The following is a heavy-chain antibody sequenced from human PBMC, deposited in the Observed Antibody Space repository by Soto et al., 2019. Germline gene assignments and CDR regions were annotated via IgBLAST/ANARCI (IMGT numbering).Heavy chain of an antibody. Sequence: GGSLRLSCAASGFTFSSYWMSWVRQAPGKGLEWVANIKQEGSEKYYVDSVKGRFTIPRDNAKNSLYLQMNSLSAEDTAVYYCARARDTVVPAATFDYWGQGTLVTVSS. D-gene: IGHD2-2*01. CDR2: IKQEGSEK. J-gene: IGHJ4*02. V-gene: IGHV3-7*01. CDR1: GFTFSSYW. CDR3: ARARDTVVPAATFDY.